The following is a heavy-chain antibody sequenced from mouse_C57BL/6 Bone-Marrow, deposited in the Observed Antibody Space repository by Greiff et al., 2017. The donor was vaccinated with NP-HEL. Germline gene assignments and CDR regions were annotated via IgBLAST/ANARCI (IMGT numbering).Heavy chain of an antibody. CDR3: ARDDYSAWFAY. CDR2: ISDGGSYT. CDR1: GFTFSSYA. D-gene: IGHD2-4*01. J-gene: IGHJ3*01. Sequence: EVKLVESGGGLVKPGGSLKLSCAASGFTFSSYAMSWVRQTPEKRLEWVATISDGGSYTYYPDNVKGRFTISRDNAKNNLYLQMSQLKSEDTAMYYCARDDYSAWFAYWGQGTLVTVSA. V-gene: IGHV5-4*01.